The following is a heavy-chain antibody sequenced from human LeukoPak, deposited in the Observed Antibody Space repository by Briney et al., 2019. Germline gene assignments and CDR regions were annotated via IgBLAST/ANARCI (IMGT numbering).Heavy chain of an antibody. D-gene: IGHD3-3*01. J-gene: IGHJ2*01. CDR3: AREPYDFWGGYHVWYFDL. Sequence: SETLSLTCTVSGGSISSSSYYWGWIRQPPGKGLEWIGSIYYSGSTYYNPSLKSRVTISVDTPKNQFSLKLSSVTAADTAVYYCAREPYDFWGGYHVWYFDLWGRGTLVTVSS. V-gene: IGHV4-39*07. CDR2: IYYSGST. CDR1: GGSISSSSYY.